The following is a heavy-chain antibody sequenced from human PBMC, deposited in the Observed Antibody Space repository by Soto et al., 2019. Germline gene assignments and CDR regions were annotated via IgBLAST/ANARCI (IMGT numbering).Heavy chain of an antibody. CDR2: IYYSGST. Sequence: SETLSLTCTVSGGSISSYYWRWIRQPPGKGLEWIGYIYYSGSTNYNPSLKSRVTISVDTSKNQFSLKLSSVTAADTAVYYCARANYDFWSGYGPLYNWFDPWGQGTLVTVSS. CDR3: ARANYDFWSGYGPLYNWFDP. CDR1: GGSISSYY. D-gene: IGHD3-3*01. J-gene: IGHJ5*02. V-gene: IGHV4-59*01.